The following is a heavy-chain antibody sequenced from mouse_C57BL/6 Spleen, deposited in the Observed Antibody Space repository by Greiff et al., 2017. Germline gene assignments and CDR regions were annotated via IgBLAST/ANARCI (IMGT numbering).Heavy chain of an antibody. CDR2: IWGVGST. V-gene: IGHV2-6*01. CDR3: ASGVYSRMDY. CDR1: GFSLTSYG. D-gene: IGHD2-12*01. Sequence: VHLVESGPGLVAPSQSLSITCTVSGFSLTSYGVDWVRQSPGKGLEWLGVIWGVGSTNYNSALKSRLSISKDNSKSQVFLKMNSLQTDDTAMYYCASGVYSRMDYWGQGTSVTVSS. J-gene: IGHJ4*01.